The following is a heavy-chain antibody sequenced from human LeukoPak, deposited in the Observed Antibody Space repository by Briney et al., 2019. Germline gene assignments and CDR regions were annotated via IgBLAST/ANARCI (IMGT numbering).Heavy chain of an antibody. CDR1: GYTFTSYY. CDR2: INPNSGGT. J-gene: IGHJ6*03. Sequence: ASVKVSCKASGYTFTSYYMHWVRQAPGQGLEWMGWINPNSGGTNYAQKFQGRVTMTRDTSISTAYMELSRLRSDDTAVYYCARGLIAAAGYYYYYYMDVWGKGTTVTISS. D-gene: IGHD6-13*01. V-gene: IGHV1-2*02. CDR3: ARGLIAAAGYYYYYYMDV.